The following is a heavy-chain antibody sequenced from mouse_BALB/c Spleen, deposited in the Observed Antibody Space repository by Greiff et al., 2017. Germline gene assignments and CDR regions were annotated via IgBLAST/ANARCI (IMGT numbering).Heavy chain of an antibody. CDR3: ARDHTVVAPMDY. V-gene: IGHV5-4*02. J-gene: IGHJ4*01. CDR1: GFTFSDYY. D-gene: IGHD1-1*01. CDR2: ISDGGSYT. Sequence: EVKVVESGGGLVKPGGSLKLSCAASGFTFSDYYMYWVRQTPEKRLEWVATISDGGSYTYYPDSVKGRFTISRDNAKNNLYLQMSSLKSEDTAMYYCARDHTVVAPMDYWGQGTSVTVSS.